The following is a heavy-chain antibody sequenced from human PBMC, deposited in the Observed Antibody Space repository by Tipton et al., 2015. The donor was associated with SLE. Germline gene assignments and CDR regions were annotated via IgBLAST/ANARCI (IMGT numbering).Heavy chain of an antibody. CDR1: GGSFSGYY. D-gene: IGHD6-19*01. CDR2: INHSGST. V-gene: IGHV4-34*01. J-gene: IGHJ4*02. Sequence: TLSLTCAVYGGSFSGYYWSWIRQPPGKGLEWIGEINHSGSTNYNPSLKSRVTISVDTSKNQFSLQLSSVTAADTAVYYCASWYSSGWYYFDYWGQGTLVTVSS. CDR3: ASWYSSGWYYFDY.